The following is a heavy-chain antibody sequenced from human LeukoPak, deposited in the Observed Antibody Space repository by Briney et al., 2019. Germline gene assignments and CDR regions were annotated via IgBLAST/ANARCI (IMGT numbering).Heavy chain of an antibody. V-gene: IGHV3-48*04. Sequence: GGSLRLSCAASGFTFSSYGMSWVRQAPGKGLEWVSYISSSGSTIYYAGSVKGRFTISRDNAKNSLYLQMNSLRAEDTAVYYCARGRVTLGYNWFDPWGQGTLVTVSS. CDR2: ISSSGSTI. CDR1: GFTFSSYG. CDR3: ARGRVTLGYNWFDP. J-gene: IGHJ5*02. D-gene: IGHD2-15*01.